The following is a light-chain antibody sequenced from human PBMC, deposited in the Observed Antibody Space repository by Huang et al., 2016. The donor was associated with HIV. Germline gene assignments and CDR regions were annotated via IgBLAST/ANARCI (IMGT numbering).Light chain of an antibody. V-gene: IGKV1-16*02. CDR1: QDISHY. J-gene: IGKJ4*01. CDR3: QQYKTYPYT. Sequence: DIQMTQSPSLLSAFVGDTVTVTCRASQDISHYLAWFHQKPGKAPSSLIYASSSLQSGVPSKFSISDLQPEDCAIYYCQQYKTYPYTFGGGTRVEI. CDR2: ASS.